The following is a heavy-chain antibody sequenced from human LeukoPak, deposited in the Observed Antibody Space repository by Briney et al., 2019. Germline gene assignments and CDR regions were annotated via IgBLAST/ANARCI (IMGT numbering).Heavy chain of an antibody. CDR3: ASELLWFGEGAFDI. CDR2: IKQDGSEK. CDR1: GFTFSRFW. Sequence: GGSLRLSCAASGFTFSRFWMSWVRQAPGKGLEWVANIKQDGSEKYYVDSVKGRFTISRDNAKNSLYLQMNSLRAEDTAVYYCASELLWFGEGAFDIWGQGTMVTVSS. V-gene: IGHV3-7*01. D-gene: IGHD3-10*01. J-gene: IGHJ3*02.